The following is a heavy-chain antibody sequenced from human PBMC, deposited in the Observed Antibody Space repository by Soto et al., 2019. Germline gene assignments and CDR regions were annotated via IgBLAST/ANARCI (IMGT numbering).Heavy chain of an antibody. CDR1: GFTCSRYA. J-gene: IGHJ4*02. Sequence: QVQLVESGGGVVQPGRSLRLSCAASGFTCSRYAMHWVRKAPGKGLYWVAVISYEGSNKYYADSVKGRFTFSRDNSKNPLYLQMNSLSAEDTAVYYWAREGYRGGTAMVFWGFDYWGQGTLVTVSS. V-gene: IGHV3-30-3*01. D-gene: IGHD5-18*01. CDR2: ISYEGSNK. CDR3: AREGYRGGTAMVFWGFDY.